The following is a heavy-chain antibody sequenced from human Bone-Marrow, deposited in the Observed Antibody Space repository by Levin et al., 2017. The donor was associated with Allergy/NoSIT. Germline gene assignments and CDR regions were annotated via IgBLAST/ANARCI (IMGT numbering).Heavy chain of an antibody. CDR1: GDSMRSYY. J-gene: IGHJ4*02. V-gene: IGHV4-59*08. D-gene: IGHD3-22*01. Sequence: SETLSLTCSVSGDSMRSYYWSWIRQPPGKGLEWIGYIDDSGSTTYNPSLKSRVTMSVETSDKKFSLRLNSVTAADTAVYYCARRGTYYDANGYYRAFDYWGQGTLVTVSS. CDR2: IDDSGST. CDR3: ARRGTYYDANGYYRAFDY.